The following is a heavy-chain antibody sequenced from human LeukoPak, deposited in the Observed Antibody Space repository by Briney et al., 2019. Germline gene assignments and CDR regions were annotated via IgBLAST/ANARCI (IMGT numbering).Heavy chain of an antibody. V-gene: IGHV3-48*03. CDR3: ARESTVTTLGLDY. D-gene: IGHD4-17*01. Sequence: PGGSLRLSCAASGFTFSSYEMNWVRQAPGKGLEWVSYISSSGSTIYYADSVKGRFTISRGNAKNSLYLQMNSLRAEDTAVYYCARESTVTTLGLDYWGQGTLVTVSS. CDR1: GFTFSSYE. CDR2: ISSSGSTI. J-gene: IGHJ4*02.